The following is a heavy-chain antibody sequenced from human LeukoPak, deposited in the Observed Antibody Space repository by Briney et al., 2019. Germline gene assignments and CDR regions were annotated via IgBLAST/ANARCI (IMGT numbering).Heavy chain of an antibody. D-gene: IGHD2-2*01. J-gene: IGHJ4*02. V-gene: IGHV4-59*01. CDR3: AGVRYCSSTSCSYYFDY. CDR1: GGSISSYY. CDR2: IYYSGST. Sequence: SETLSLTCTVSGGSISSYYWSWIRQPPGKGLEWIGYIYYSGSTNYNPSLKSRVTISVDTSKNQFSLKLSSVTAADTAVYYCAGVRYCSSTSCSYYFDYWGQGTLVTVSS.